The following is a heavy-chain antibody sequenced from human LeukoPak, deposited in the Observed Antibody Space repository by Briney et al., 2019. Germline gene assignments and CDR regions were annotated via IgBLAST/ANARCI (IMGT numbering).Heavy chain of an antibody. J-gene: IGHJ4*02. D-gene: IGHD1-26*01. CDR3: AKDRGGSGSYYGYFDY. CDR2: ISGSGGCT. V-gene: IGHV3-23*01. CDR1: GFTFSSYA. Sequence: GGSLRLSCAASGFTFSSYAMSWVRQAPGKGLEWVSAISGSGGCTYYADSVKGRFTISRDNSKNTLYLQMNSLRAEDTAVYYCAKDRGGSGSYYGYFDYWGQGTLVTVSS.